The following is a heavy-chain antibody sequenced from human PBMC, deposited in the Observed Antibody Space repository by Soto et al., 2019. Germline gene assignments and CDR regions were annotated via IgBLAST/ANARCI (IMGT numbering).Heavy chain of an antibody. CDR1: EFTFSNHG. CDR3: AKQSGKLEPTHYYYNGMDV. V-gene: IGHV3-23*01. Sequence: GAPLILSCIASEFTFSNHGMRWVRQAPGKRLDWVSAISASGGSTYYAESVKGRYTNARDTSKNKMFLQMTSLRVEDTAVYSCAKQSGKLEPTHYYYNGMDVWGQGTTVTVSS. J-gene: IGHJ6*02. CDR2: ISASGGST. D-gene: IGHD1-1*01.